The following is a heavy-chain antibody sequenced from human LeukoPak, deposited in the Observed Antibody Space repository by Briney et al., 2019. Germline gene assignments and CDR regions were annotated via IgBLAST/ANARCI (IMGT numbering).Heavy chain of an antibody. CDR3: ARHYLGSGSYGYPQPFDY. J-gene: IGHJ4*02. CDR2: INWNGGST. V-gene: IGHV3-20*04. CDR1: GFTFDDYG. D-gene: IGHD3-10*01. Sequence: GGSLRLSCATSGFTFDDYGMSWVRHAPGRGLEWVSGINWNGGSTGYGDSVKGRFTISRDNAKSSLYLQMNSLRAEDTALYYCARHYLGSGSYGYPQPFDYWGQGTLVTVSS.